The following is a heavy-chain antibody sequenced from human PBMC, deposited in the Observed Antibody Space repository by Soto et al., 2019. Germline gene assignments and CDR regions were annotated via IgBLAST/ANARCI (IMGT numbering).Heavy chain of an antibody. D-gene: IGHD2-15*01. Sequence: PGGSLRLCCAASGFTFSSYGMHWVRQAPGKGLEWVAVIWYDGSNKYYADSVKGRFTISRDNSKNTLYLQMNSLRAEDTAVYYCARHSTLSGFDYWGQGTLVTVSS. CDR1: GFTFSSYG. V-gene: IGHV3-33*01. CDR3: ARHSTLSGFDY. CDR2: IWYDGSNK. J-gene: IGHJ4*02.